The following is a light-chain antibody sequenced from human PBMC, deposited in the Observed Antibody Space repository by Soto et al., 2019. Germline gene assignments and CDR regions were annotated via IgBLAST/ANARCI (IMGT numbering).Light chain of an antibody. Sequence: EIVMTQSPATLSVSPWERATLSCRASQSVSSNLAWYQQKPGQAPRLLIYSVSSRATGIPDRFSGSGSGTEFSLTINSLQSEDFAVYYCQEYNTWPWTFGQGTKVDIK. CDR3: QEYNTWPWT. V-gene: IGKV3D-15*01. J-gene: IGKJ1*01. CDR2: SVS. CDR1: QSVSSN.